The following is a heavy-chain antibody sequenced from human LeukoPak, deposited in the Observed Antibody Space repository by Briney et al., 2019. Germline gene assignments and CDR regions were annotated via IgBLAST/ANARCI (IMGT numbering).Heavy chain of an antibody. J-gene: IGHJ4*02. CDR3: ARDNEASGSGRKFDY. CDR2: INHGGTI. D-gene: IGHD3-10*01. V-gene: IGHV4-34*01. CDR1: GGSISGYY. Sequence: SETLSLTCAVCGGSISGYYWSWIRQAPGKGLEWIGEINHGGTINYNPSLKSRVTILVDTSKKQFTLRLSSVTAADTAVYYCARDNEASGSGRKFDYWGQGSLVTVSS.